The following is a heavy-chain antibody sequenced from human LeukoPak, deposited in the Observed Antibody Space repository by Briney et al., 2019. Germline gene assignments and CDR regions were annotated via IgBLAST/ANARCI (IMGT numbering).Heavy chain of an antibody. CDR1: GFTFSSYA. Sequence: PGGSLRLSCTASGFTFSSYAMSWVRRAPGKGLEWVSAISGSGGSTYYADSVKGRFTISRDNSKNTLYLQMNSLRAEDTAVYYCATRSSWLDYWGQGTLVTVSS. CDR2: ISGSGGST. D-gene: IGHD6-13*01. J-gene: IGHJ4*02. V-gene: IGHV3-23*01. CDR3: ATRSSWLDY.